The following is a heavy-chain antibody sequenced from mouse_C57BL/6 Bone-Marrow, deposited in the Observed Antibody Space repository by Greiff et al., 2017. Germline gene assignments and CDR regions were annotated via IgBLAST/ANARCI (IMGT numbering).Heavy chain of an antibody. J-gene: IGHJ2*01. V-gene: IGHV1-19*01. CDR2: INPYNGGT. Sequence: VQLQQSGPVLVKPGASVKMSCKASGYTFTDYYMNWVKQSHGKSLEWIGVINPYNGGTSYNQKFKGKATLTVDKSSSTAYMELNSLTSEDSAVXYRARDGSSWGYWGQGTTLTVSS. D-gene: IGHD1-1*01. CDR1: GYTFTDYY. CDR3: ARDGSSWGY.